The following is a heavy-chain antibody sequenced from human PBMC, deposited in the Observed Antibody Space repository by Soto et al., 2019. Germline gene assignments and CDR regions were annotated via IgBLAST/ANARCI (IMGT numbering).Heavy chain of an antibody. CDR1: GYTFTSYG. V-gene: IGHV1-18*01. CDR3: ARDAPRFLDWLLLWDY. D-gene: IGHD3-3*01. J-gene: IGHJ4*02. CDR2: ISAYNGNT. Sequence: GASVKVSCKASGYTFTSYGISWVRQAPGQGLEWMGWISAYNGNTNYAQKLQGRVTMTTDTSTSTAYMELRSLRSDDTAVYYCARDAPRFLDWLLLWDYWGQGTLVTVSS.